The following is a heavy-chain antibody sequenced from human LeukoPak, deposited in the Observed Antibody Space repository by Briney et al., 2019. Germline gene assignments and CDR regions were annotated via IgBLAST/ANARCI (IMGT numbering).Heavy chain of an antibody. CDR3: ARGQSIVGATGDF. Sequence: SETLSLTCSVSGGSISNYYWTWIRQPPGKGLEWIGYIYYSGNTNYNPSLKSRVTISLDTSKNQFSLKLSSVTAADTAVYYCARGQSIVGATGDFWGQGTLVTVSS. CDR2: IYYSGNT. J-gene: IGHJ4*02. CDR1: GGSISNYY. V-gene: IGHV4-59*12. D-gene: IGHD1-26*01.